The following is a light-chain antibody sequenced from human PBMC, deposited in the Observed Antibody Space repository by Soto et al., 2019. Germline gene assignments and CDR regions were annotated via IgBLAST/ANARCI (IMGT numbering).Light chain of an antibody. Sequence: EIVMTQSPATLSVSPGERATLSCRASQSVSSNVAWYQQKPGQAPRLLIYGASTRATGIPARFSCSGSGTEFTLTISSLQSEDFAVYYWQQYKNWPLTFGGGTKVEIK. CDR2: GAS. V-gene: IGKV3-15*01. CDR3: QQYKNWPLT. J-gene: IGKJ4*01. CDR1: QSVSSN.